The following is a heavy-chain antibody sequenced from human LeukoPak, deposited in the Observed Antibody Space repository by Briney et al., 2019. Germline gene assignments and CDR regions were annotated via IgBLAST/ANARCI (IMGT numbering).Heavy chain of an antibody. Sequence: PGGSLRLSCAASGFTFSSYWMHWVRQAPGEGLVWVSRINSDGSSTSYADSVKGRFTISRDNAKNTLYLQMNSLRAEDTAIYYCAKDRSLDYYDSSGYYYKTYFDYWGQGTLVTVSS. D-gene: IGHD3-22*01. CDR3: AKDRSLDYYDSSGYYYKTYFDY. J-gene: IGHJ4*02. CDR1: GFTFSSYW. V-gene: IGHV3-74*01. CDR2: INSDGSST.